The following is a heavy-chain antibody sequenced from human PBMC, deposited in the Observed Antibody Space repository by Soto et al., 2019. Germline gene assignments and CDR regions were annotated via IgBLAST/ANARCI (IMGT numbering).Heavy chain of an antibody. D-gene: IGHD6-13*01. CDR1: GGSVSSGSYY. CDR2: IYYSGST. J-gene: IGHJ6*02. CDR3: ARDRGGSRLYYYGMDV. Sequence: QVQLQESGPGLVKPSETLSLTCTVSGGSVSSGSYYWSWIRQPPGKGLEWIGYIYYSGSTNYNPSLKSRVTISVDTSKNQFSLKLSSVTAADTAVYYCARDRGGSRLYYYGMDVWGQGTTVTVSS. V-gene: IGHV4-61*01.